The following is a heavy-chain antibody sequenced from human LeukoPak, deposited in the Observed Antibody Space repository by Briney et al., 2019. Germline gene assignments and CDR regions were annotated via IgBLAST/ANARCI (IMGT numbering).Heavy chain of an antibody. D-gene: IGHD5-24*01. J-gene: IGHJ4*02. Sequence: ASVKVSCKASGYTYTSYGISWVRQAPGQGLEWMGWISVYNGNTKYAQKLQGGVTMTTDTSTSTAYMELRSLRSDDTAVYYCARVGEMASTLMGTFDYWGQGTLVTVSS. V-gene: IGHV1-18*04. CDR1: GYTYTSYG. CDR3: ARVGEMASTLMGTFDY. CDR2: ISVYNGNT.